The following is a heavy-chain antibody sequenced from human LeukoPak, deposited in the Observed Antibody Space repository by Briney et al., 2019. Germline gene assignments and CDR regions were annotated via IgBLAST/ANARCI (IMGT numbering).Heavy chain of an antibody. J-gene: IGHJ3*02. Sequence: ASETLSLTCTVSGGSISSGGYYWSWIRQHPGKGLEWIGYIYYSGSTYYNPSLKSRVTISVDTSKNQFSLKLSSVTAADTAVYYCARRADYYDSSGYHDAFDIWGQGTMVTVSS. CDR2: IYYSGST. V-gene: IGHV4-31*03. CDR3: ARRADYYDSSGYHDAFDI. D-gene: IGHD3-22*01. CDR1: GGSISSGGYY.